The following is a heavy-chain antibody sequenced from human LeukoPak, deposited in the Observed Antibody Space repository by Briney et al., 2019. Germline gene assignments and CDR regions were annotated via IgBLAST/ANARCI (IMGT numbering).Heavy chain of an antibody. CDR1: GFTFSSYA. D-gene: IGHD3-9*01. J-gene: IGHJ4*02. CDR2: IKQDGSEK. Sequence: GASLRLSCAASGFTFSSYAMSWVRQAPGKGLEWVANIKQDGSEKYYVDSVKGRFTISRDNAKNSLYLQMNSLRAEDTAVYYCARGQYDILTGYSSAIYDYWGQGTLVTVSS. CDR3: ARGQYDILTGYSSAIYDY. V-gene: IGHV3-7*01.